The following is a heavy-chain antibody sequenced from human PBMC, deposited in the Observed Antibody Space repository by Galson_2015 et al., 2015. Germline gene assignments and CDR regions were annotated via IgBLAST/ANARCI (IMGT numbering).Heavy chain of an antibody. CDR2: ITPLFSTA. V-gene: IGHV1-69*06. D-gene: IGHD2-15*01. Sequence: SVKVSCKASGGSFSMYSINWVRQAPGQGPQWMGGITPLFSTANYAQKFQGRVTITAEKSTNTVYMELSSPRSEDTAVYFCATSSQDCSANTCPYNYWGQGTLVTVSS. CDR1: GGSFSMYS. J-gene: IGHJ4*02. CDR3: ATSSQDCSANTCPYNY.